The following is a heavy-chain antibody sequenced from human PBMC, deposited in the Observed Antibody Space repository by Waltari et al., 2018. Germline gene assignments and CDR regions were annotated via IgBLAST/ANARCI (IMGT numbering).Heavy chain of an antibody. D-gene: IGHD4-17*01. J-gene: IGHJ6*02. Sequence: QVQLVQSGAEVKKPGASVKVSCKASGYTFPSYGISWVRQAPGQGLEWMGGISAYNGNTNYAQKLQGRVTMTTDTSTSTAYMELRSLRSDDTAVYYCARDPDYGDYGYYYYGMDVWGQGTTVTVSS. CDR1: GYTFPSYG. CDR2: ISAYNGNT. V-gene: IGHV1-18*01. CDR3: ARDPDYGDYGYYYYGMDV.